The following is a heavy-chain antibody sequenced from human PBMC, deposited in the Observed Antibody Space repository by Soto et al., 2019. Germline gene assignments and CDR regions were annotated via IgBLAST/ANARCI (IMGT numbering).Heavy chain of an antibody. J-gene: IGHJ4*02. CDR1: GGTFSSYA. D-gene: IGHD3-10*01. V-gene: IGHV1-69*01. CDR3: ARVPHTPYYYGSGAPYYFDY. CDR2: IIPIFGTA. Sequence: QVQLVQSGAEVKKPGSSVKVSCKASGGTFSSYAISWVRQAPGQGLEWMGGIIPIFGTANYAQKFQGRVTITANESTSTAYMELSSLRSEDTAVYYCARVPHTPYYYGSGAPYYFDYWGQGTLVTVSS.